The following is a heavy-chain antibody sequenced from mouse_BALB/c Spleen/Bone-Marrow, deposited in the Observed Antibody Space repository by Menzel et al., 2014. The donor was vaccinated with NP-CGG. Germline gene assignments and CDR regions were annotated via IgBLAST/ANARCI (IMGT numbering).Heavy chain of an antibody. J-gene: IGHJ4*01. Sequence: QVQLKESGAELAKPGASVKVSCKASGYTFTSYWMHWVKQRPGQGQEWIGYINPSTGYTDYNQKFNDKATLTADKSSSTAYMQLSSLTSKDSAVYYCARGNPLYAMDYWGQGTSVTVSS. V-gene: IGHV1-7*01. CDR3: ARGNPLYAMDY. D-gene: IGHD2-1*01. CDR2: INPSTGYT. CDR1: GYTFTSYW.